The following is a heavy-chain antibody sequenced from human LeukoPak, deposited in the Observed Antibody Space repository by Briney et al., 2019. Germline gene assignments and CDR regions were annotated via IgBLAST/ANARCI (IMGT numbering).Heavy chain of an antibody. V-gene: IGHV3-7*01. J-gene: IGHJ5*02. Sequence: GGSLRLSCAASGFTSRRNWTSWVRQAPGKGLEWVASIKQDGSEKYYVDSVKGRFTISRDNAKNSLFLQMNSLRVEDTAVYYCAKDGDGYPSWGQGTLVTVSS. CDR3: AKDGDGYPS. CDR2: IKQDGSEK. D-gene: IGHD6-25*01. CDR1: GFTSRRNW.